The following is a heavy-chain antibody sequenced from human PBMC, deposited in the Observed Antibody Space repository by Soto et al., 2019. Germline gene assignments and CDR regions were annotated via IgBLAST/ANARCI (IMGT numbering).Heavy chain of an antibody. Sequence: VKVSCKASGYTFTGYYIHWVRQAPGQGLEWMGWIDPDSGGTNYAQNFQDRVTMTRDTSTSTAFMEVSSLRSDDTAVYFCGRDVNGYDGENYWGQGTLVTVSS. V-gene: IGHV1-2*02. CDR1: GYTFTGYY. CDR2: IDPDSGGT. J-gene: IGHJ4*02. D-gene: IGHD5-12*01. CDR3: GRDVNGYDGENY.